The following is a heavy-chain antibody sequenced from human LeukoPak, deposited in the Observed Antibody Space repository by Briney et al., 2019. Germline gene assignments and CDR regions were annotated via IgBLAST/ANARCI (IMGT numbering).Heavy chain of an antibody. CDR1: GYTFTGYY. CDR2: INPNSGGT. Sequence: ASVKVSCKASGYTFTGYYMHWVRQAPGQGLEWMGWINPNSGGTNYAQKFQGRVTMTRDTSISTAYMELSRLRSDDTAVYYCARDRAAAAINYYYYYMDVWGKRTTVTVSS. CDR3: ARDRAAAAINYYYYYMDV. V-gene: IGHV1-2*02. J-gene: IGHJ6*03. D-gene: IGHD6-13*01.